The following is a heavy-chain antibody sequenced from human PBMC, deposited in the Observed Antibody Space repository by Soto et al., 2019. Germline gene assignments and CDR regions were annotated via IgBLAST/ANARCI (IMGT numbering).Heavy chain of an antibody. D-gene: IGHD3-22*01. V-gene: IGHV4-59*01. Sequence: SETLSLTCTVSGGSISTYYWSWIRQPPGKGLEWIGYIYYSGSTNYNPSLKSRVTISVDTSKNQFSLKLSSVTAADTAVYYCARAYTLYYYDSSGYFHSDYWGQGTLVTVSS. J-gene: IGHJ4*02. CDR1: GGSISTYY. CDR2: IYYSGST. CDR3: ARAYTLYYYDSSGYFHSDY.